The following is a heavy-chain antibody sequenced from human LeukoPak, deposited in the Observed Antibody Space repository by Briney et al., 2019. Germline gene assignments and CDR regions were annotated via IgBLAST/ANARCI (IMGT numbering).Heavy chain of an antibody. CDR1: GFTFSNAW. J-gene: IGHJ4*02. CDR2: IKSKTDGGTT. D-gene: IGHD3-9*01. Sequence: PGGSLRLSCAASGFTFSNAWMSWVRHAPGKGLEWVGRIKSKTDGGTTDYAAPVKGRFTISRYDSKNTLYLQMNSLKTEDTAVYYCTTDHPYDILTGPHIDYWGQGTLVTVSS. V-gene: IGHV3-15*01. CDR3: TTDHPYDILTGPHIDY.